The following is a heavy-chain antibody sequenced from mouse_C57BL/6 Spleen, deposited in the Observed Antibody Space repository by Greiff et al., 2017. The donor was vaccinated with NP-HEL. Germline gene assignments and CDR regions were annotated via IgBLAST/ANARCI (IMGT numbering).Heavy chain of an antibody. J-gene: IGHJ2*01. CDR3: ARGLHYFDY. Sequence: VQLQQSGPGMVKPSQSLSLTCTVTGYSITSGYDWHWIRHFPGNKLEWMGYISYSGSTNYNPSLKSRISITHDTSKNHFFLKLNFVTTEDTATYYCARGLHYFDYWGQGTTLTVSS. V-gene: IGHV3-1*01. CDR1: GYSITSGYD. CDR2: ISYSGST.